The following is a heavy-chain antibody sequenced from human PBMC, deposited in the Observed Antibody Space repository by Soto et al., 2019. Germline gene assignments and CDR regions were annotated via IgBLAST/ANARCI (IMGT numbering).Heavy chain of an antibody. J-gene: IGHJ4*02. D-gene: IGHD3-16*02. CDR2: FDPEDGET. CDR1: GYTLTELS. CDR3: ATLGRGMITFGGVIDFNNLGY. Sequence: QVQLVQSGAEVKKPGASVKVSCKVSGYTLTELSMHWVRQAPGKGLEWMGGFDPEDGETIYAQKFQGRVTMTEDTSTDTAYMELSSLRSEDTAVYYCATLGRGMITFGGVIDFNNLGYWGQGTLVTVSS. V-gene: IGHV1-24*01.